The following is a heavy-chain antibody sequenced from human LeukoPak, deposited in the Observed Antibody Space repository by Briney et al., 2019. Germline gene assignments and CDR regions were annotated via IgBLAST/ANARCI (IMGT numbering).Heavy chain of an antibody. CDR3: ARAGYSSGHKSYYFDY. D-gene: IGHD6-19*01. Sequence: GASVKVSCKASGYTFTSYGISWVRQAPGQGREWMGWISAYNGNTNYAQKLQGRVTMTTDTSTSTAYMELRSLRSDDTAVYYCARAGYSSGHKSYYFDYWGQGTLVTVSS. V-gene: IGHV1-18*01. CDR2: ISAYNGNT. J-gene: IGHJ4*02. CDR1: GYTFTSYG.